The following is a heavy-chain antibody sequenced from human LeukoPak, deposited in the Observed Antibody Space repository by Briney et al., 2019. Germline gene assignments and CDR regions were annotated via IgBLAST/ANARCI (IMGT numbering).Heavy chain of an antibody. CDR3: ARVLYYYDSSGYSFDAFDI. CDR1: GGSISSGGYS. V-gene: IGHV4-30-2*01. CDR2: IYHSGST. J-gene: IGHJ3*02. Sequence: SETLSLTCAVSGGSISSGGYSWSWIRQPPGKGLEWIGYIYHSGSTYYNPSLKSRVTIPVDRSKNQFSLKLSSVTAADTAVYYCARVLYYYDSSGYSFDAFDIWGQGTMVTVSS. D-gene: IGHD3-22*01.